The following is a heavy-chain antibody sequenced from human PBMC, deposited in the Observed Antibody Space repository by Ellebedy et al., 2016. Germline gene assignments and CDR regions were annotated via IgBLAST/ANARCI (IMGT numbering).Heavy chain of an antibody. V-gene: IGHV3-21*04. J-gene: IGHJ5*01. D-gene: IGHD3-10*01. Sequence: GESLKISXAASGFTFSSYSMNWVRQAPGKGLEWVSFISSSSSYIYYADSLKGRFTISRDNAKNSLYLQMNSLRPEDTALYHCARSGQGVVIARMDSWGQGTLVTVSS. CDR1: GFTFSSYS. CDR2: ISSSSSYI. CDR3: ARSGQGVVIARMDS.